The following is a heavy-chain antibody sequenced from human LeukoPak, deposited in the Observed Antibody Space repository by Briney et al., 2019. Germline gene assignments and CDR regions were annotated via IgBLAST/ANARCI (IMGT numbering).Heavy chain of an antibody. CDR1: GVTFSSYA. D-gene: IGHD3-22*01. CDR2: ISGSGGST. Sequence: GGSLRLSCAASGVTFSSYAMTWVRQAPGKGLEWVSTISGSGGSTYYADSVKGRFTISRDNSKNTPYLQMYSLRAEDTAVYYSEKGDSSGYYSSFAYWGQGTLVTVSS. V-gene: IGHV3-23*01. CDR3: EKGDSSGYYSSFAY. J-gene: IGHJ4*02.